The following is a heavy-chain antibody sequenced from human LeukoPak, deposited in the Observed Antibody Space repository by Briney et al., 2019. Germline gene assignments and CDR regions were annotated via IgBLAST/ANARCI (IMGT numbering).Heavy chain of an antibody. D-gene: IGHD3-3*01. Sequence: PSETLSLTCTVSGGSISSSSYYWGWIRQPPGKGLEWIGSIYYSGSTYYNPSLKSRVTISVDTSKNQFPLKLTSVTAADTAVYFCARRSPPRFFDPWGQGTLVTVSS. CDR1: GGSISSSSYY. J-gene: IGHJ5*02. CDR2: IYYSGST. CDR3: ARRSPPRFFDP. V-gene: IGHV4-39*01.